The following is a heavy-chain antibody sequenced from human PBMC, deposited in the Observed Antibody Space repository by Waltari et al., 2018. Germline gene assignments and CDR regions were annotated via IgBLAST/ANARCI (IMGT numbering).Heavy chain of an antibody. Sequence: EGQLVESGGGVVQSGGSLRLSGADSGSDYWMDWVRQAPGKGLMWVSRVKSDGTSPTYADSVKGRFTVSRDSAKNMLYLQMNSLRAEDTAVYYCTTNPPGYWGQGTLVTVSS. V-gene: IGHV3-74*01. CDR1: GSDYW. CDR3: TTNPPGY. J-gene: IGHJ4*02. CDR2: VKSDGTSP.